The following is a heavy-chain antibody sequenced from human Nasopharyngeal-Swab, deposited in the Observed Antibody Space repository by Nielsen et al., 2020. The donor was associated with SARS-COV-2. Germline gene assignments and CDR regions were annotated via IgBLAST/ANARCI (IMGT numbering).Heavy chain of an antibody. V-gene: IGHV3-21*01. CDR3: SRDHPATTVTTGDY. CDR2: ISSSSSYI. Sequence: GGSLRLSCAASGFTFNSYSMNWVRQAPGKGLEWVSSISSSSSYIYYADSVKGRFTISRDNAKNSLYLQMNSLRAEDTAVYYCSRDHPATTVTTGDYWGQGTLVTVSS. J-gene: IGHJ4*02. CDR1: GFTFNSYS. D-gene: IGHD4-17*01.